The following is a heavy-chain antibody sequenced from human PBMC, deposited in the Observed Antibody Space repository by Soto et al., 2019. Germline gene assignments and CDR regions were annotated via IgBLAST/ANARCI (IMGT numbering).Heavy chain of an antibody. CDR2: IDPSDSYT. J-gene: IGHJ6*02. Sequence: SLKISCKGSGYSFTSYWLSWVRQMPGKGLEWMGRIDPSDSYTNYSPSFQGHVTISADKSISTAYLQWSSLKASDTAMYYCARRNDYYYGMDVWGQGTSVTVSS. V-gene: IGHV5-10-1*01. CDR3: ARRNDYYYGMDV. CDR1: GYSFTSYW.